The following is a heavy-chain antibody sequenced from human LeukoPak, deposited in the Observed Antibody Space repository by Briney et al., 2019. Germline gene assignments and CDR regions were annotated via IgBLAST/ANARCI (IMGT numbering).Heavy chain of an antibody. CDR1: GYSFTDYY. Sequence: ASVKVSRKASGYSFTDYYIHWVRQAPGQGLEWMGWDNPHSGGTKFAQKFQGRVTMTRDTSINTAYMEVSSLRSDDTAVYYCARDIGDYYGSGSYWLLWGQGTLVTVAS. J-gene: IGHJ4*02. V-gene: IGHV1-2*02. D-gene: IGHD3-10*01. CDR2: DNPHSGGT. CDR3: ARDIGDYYGSGSYWLL.